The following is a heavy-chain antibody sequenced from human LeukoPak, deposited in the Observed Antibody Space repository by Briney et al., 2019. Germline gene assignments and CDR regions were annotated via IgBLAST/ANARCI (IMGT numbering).Heavy chain of an antibody. CDR3: VKGGRYSGSSADF. V-gene: IGHV3-64D*09. D-gene: IGHD6-6*01. J-gene: IGHJ4*02. CDR2: ISTDGGHT. Sequence: GGSLRPSCSTSGFTFSSYAMHWVRQAPGKGLQYVSAISTDGGHTYYADSVKGRFTISRDNSKNTLYLQMSSLRAEDTAVYYCVKGGRYSGSSADFWVQGTLVTVSS. CDR1: GFTFSSYA.